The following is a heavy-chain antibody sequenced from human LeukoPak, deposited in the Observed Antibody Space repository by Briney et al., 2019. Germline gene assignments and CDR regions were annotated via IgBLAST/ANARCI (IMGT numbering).Heavy chain of an antibody. Sequence: GGSLRLSCEVSGFTFSSYWMNWVRQAPGKGLEWVANIKQDGSDKYYVDSVKGRFTISRDNAKDSLYLQMNSLRAEDTAVYYCAIIPRAAAGPSARSPFHYWGQGTLVTVSS. CDR1: GFTFSSYW. J-gene: IGHJ4*02. CDR2: IKQDGSDK. D-gene: IGHD6-13*01. V-gene: IGHV3-7*01. CDR3: AIIPRAAAGPSARSPFHY.